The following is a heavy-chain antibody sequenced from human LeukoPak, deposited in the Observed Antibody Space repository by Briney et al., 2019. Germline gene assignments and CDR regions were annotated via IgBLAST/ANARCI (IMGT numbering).Heavy chain of an antibody. Sequence: GGSLRLSCAASGFTVSSNYMSWVRQAPGKGLEWVSVIYSGVSTYYADSVKGRFTISRDNSKNTLYLQMNSLRAEDTAVYYCARGEWELPQLPGGMDVWGQGTTVTVSS. CDR3: ARGEWELPQLPGGMDV. CDR1: GFTVSSNY. D-gene: IGHD1-26*01. V-gene: IGHV3-53*01. CDR2: IYSGVST. J-gene: IGHJ6*02.